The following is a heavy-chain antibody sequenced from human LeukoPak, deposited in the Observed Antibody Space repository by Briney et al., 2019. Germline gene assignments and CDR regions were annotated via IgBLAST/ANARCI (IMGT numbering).Heavy chain of an antibody. Sequence: PGGSLRLSCAASGFTFTNYAMSWVRQAPGQGLEWVSTISGSTYYADSVKGRFTISRDDSRNTLYLQMNSLRAEDTAVYYCAKAIAAAFSVPLNPWGQGPLVTVSS. CDR2: ISGST. CDR3: AKAIAAAFSVPLNP. J-gene: IGHJ5*02. D-gene: IGHD6-13*01. CDR1: GFTFTNYA. V-gene: IGHV3-23*01.